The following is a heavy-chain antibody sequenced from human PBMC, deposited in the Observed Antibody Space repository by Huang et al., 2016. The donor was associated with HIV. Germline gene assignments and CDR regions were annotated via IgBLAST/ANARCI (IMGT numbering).Heavy chain of an antibody. V-gene: IGHV3-74*01. D-gene: IGHD2-15*01. J-gene: IGHJ3*02. CDR2: IKIDGRTT. CDR1: GFTFSNSW. Sequence: EEHLVESGGGLVQPGGSLRLSCEASGFTFSNSWMQWVRQAPGKGLMWVSRIKIDGRTTDYADSVKGRFTISRDNAKNTLYLQMSSLTAEDTAIYYCARAGGFEIWGQGTVVTVSS. CDR3: ARAGGFEI.